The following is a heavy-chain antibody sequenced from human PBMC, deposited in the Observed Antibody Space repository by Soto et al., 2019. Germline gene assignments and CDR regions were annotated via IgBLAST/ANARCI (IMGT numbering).Heavy chain of an antibody. CDR2: ISGSDGRT. V-gene: IGHV3-23*01. CDR3: ARLRFVEDVSQNYYGLDV. D-gene: IGHD3-3*01. Sequence: EVELSESGGGLGQPGGSLKLSCAASGFSLNTYAVTWVRQAPGKGLEWVSGISGSDGRTYYADSVKGRFTISRDNSKNTLYLQMNSLRARDTAVYYCARLRFVEDVSQNYYGLDVWGRGTTVTVS. J-gene: IGHJ6*02. CDR1: GFSLNTYA.